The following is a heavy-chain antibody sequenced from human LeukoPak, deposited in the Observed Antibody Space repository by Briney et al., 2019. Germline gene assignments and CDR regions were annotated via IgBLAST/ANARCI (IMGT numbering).Heavy chain of an antibody. V-gene: IGHV3-74*01. J-gene: IGHJ4*02. D-gene: IGHD3-22*01. CDR1: GFSLSRYW. CDR2: IDNDGTDI. CDR3: ARGKVDSSGYLNY. Sequence: PGGSLRLSCAASGFSLSRYWMHWVRQAPGTGLVWVSYIDNDGTDINYADSVKGRFTISRDNSKNTLYLQMNSLRAEDTAVYYCARGKVDSSGYLNYWGQGTLVTVSS.